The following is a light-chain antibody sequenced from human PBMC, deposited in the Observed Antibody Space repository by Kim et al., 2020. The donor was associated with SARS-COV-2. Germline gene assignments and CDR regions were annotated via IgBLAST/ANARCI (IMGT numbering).Light chain of an antibody. Sequence: DIQMTQSPSSLSASVGDGVTITCRASQGIRNHLAWYQQKPGKVPQVLIYDASALQSGVPSRFSGSRSGTDFTLTISSLQPEDVATYYCQKYDSAPWRFGQGTKVDIK. CDR2: DAS. J-gene: IGKJ1*01. CDR3: QKYDSAPWR. V-gene: IGKV1-27*01. CDR1: QGIRNH.